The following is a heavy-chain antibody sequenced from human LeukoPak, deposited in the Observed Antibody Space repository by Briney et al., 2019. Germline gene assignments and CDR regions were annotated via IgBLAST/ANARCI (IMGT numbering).Heavy chain of an antibody. CDR3: ARHVGHDFWSGYRSVDL. CDR1: GGSLRRTGYC. CDR2: IYHNGST. Sequence: PSETLSLTCTVSGGSLRRTGYCWGWIRQPPGKGLEWIGSIYHNGSTCNNPSLKSRVILSVDTSKNQFSLKLSSVTAADTAVYYCARHVGHDFWSGYRSVDLWGQGTLVTVSS. J-gene: IGHJ5*02. D-gene: IGHD3-3*01. V-gene: IGHV4-39*01.